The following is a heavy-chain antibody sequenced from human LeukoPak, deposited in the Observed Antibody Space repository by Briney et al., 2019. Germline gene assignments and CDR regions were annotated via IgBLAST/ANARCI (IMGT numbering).Heavy chain of an antibody. J-gene: IGHJ4*02. CDR1: GYTFTSYG. V-gene: IGHV1-18*01. Sequence: AASVKVSCKASGYTFTSYGISWVRQAPGQGLEWMGWISAYNGNTNYAQKLQGRVTMTTDTSTSTAYMELRSLRSDDTAVYYCARESKYDGATSSLGFDYWGQGTLVTVSS. D-gene: IGHD1-26*01. CDR3: ARESKYDGATSSLGFDY. CDR2: ISAYNGNT.